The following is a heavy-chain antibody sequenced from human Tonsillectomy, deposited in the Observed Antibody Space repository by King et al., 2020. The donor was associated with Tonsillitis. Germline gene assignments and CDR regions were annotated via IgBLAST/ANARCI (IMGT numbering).Heavy chain of an antibody. J-gene: IGHJ4*02. CDR1: GFTFSDYY. CDR2: LSSTSTYI. D-gene: IGHD1-26*01. Sequence: VQLVESGGGLVKPGGSLRFSCAASGFTFSDYYMAWIRQAPGKGLEWVSYLSSTSTYINYADSVKGRFTISRDNAKNSLYLHMNNLRAEDTAVYYCAGGGRGGGYFGYFDYWGQGTLVTVSS. CDR3: AGGGRGGGYFGYFDY. V-gene: IGHV3-11*05.